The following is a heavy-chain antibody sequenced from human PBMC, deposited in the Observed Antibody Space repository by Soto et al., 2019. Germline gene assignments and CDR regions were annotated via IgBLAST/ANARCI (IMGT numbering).Heavy chain of an antibody. D-gene: IGHD1-26*01. V-gene: IGHV1-69*01. Sequence: QVQLVQSGAEVKKPGSSVKVSCKASGGTFSSYAISWVRQAPGQGLEWMGGIIPIFGTAKYAHKFQGRVTITADESTSTAYMELSSLRSEDTAVYYCARGPSGSYAYYYYGMDVWGQGTTVTVSS. J-gene: IGHJ6*02. CDR3: ARGPSGSYAYYYYGMDV. CDR1: GGTFSSYA. CDR2: IIPIFGTA.